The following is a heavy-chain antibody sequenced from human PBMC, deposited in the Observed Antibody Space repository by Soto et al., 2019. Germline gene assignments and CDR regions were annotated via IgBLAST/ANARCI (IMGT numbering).Heavy chain of an antibody. CDR2: IYHSGST. D-gene: IGHD4-17*01. V-gene: IGHV4-30-2*01. CDR3: ARGLHGEIDP. Sequence: PSETLSLTCAVSGGSISSCGYSWSWIRQPPGKGLEWIGYIYHSGSTYYNPSLKSRVTISVDRSKNQFSLKLSSVTAADTAVYYCARGLHGEIDPWGQGTLVTVSS. CDR1: GGSISSCGYS. J-gene: IGHJ5*02.